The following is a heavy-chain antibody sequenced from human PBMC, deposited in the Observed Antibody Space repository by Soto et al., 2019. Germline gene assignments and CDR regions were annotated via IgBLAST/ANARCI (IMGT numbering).Heavy chain of an antibody. CDR1: GFTFSTYS. Sequence: EVKLVESGGDLVQPGGSLRLSCAASGFTFSTYSMNWVRQAPGKGLEWVSYISSRSYTIYYVDSVKGRFTISRDNAKNSRYLQTTSLRDEDTAVYYCARGGSSSDNGMDVWGQGTTVTVSS. CDR3: ARGGSSSDNGMDV. J-gene: IGHJ6*02. V-gene: IGHV3-48*02. CDR2: ISSRSYTI. D-gene: IGHD6-6*01.